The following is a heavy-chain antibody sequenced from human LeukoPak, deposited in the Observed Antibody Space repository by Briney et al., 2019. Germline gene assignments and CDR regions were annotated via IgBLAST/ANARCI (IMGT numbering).Heavy chain of an antibody. D-gene: IGHD2-15*01. CDR1: GFTFSSYG. Sequence: GGSLRLSCAASGFTFSSYGMSWVRQAPGKGLEWVSAISGSGGSTYYADSVKGRFTISRDNAKNSLYLQMNSLRAEDTAVYYCARARGYYYYMDVWGKGTTVTVSS. V-gene: IGHV3-23*01. CDR2: ISGSGGST. CDR3: ARARGYYYYMDV. J-gene: IGHJ6*03.